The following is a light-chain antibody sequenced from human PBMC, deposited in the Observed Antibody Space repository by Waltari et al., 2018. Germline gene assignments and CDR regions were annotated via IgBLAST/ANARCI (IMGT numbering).Light chain of an antibody. J-gene: IGKJ1*01. V-gene: IGKV3-11*01. Sequence: EIVLTQSPATLSLSPGERATLSCRASQSIRNYLAWYQQKPGQAPRLLIYDSSNRATGIPARFSGSGSGTDFTLSISSLEPEDFATYYCQQSYSTPRTFGQGTKVEIK. CDR1: QSIRNY. CDR3: QQSYSTPRT. CDR2: DSS.